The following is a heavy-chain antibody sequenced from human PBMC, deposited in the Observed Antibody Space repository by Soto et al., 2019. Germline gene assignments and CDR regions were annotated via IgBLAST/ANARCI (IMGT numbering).Heavy chain of an antibody. CDR2: IHGAGAGS. Sequence: EVQLLESGGGLVQPGGSLRLSCAASGFTFRNYAMSWVRQAPGKGLEWVSSIHGAGAGSYYADSVKGRFTVSRDDSREMLYLQMSSLRVDDTAVYYCAKDGVARNGVWDWFDSWGQGTLVTVAS. CDR3: AKDGVARNGVWDWFDS. D-gene: IGHD6-19*01. V-gene: IGHV3-23*01. J-gene: IGHJ5*01. CDR1: GFTFRNYA.